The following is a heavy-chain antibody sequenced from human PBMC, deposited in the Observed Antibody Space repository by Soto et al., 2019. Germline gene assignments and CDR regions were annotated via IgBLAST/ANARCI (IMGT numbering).Heavy chain of an antibody. Sequence: SETLSLTCTVSGVSISSGGYYWSWIRQHPGKGLEWIGNIYYSGSTYYNPSLKSRVTISVDTSKNQFSLKLSSVTAADTAVYYCARAVNSYGYDYFDYWGQGALVTVSS. J-gene: IGHJ4*02. CDR2: IYYSGST. V-gene: IGHV4-31*03. CDR1: GVSISSGGYY. D-gene: IGHD5-18*01. CDR3: ARAVNSYGYDYFDY.